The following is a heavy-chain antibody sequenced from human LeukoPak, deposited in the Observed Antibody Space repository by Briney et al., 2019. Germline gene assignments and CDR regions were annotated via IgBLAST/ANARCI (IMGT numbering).Heavy chain of an antibody. D-gene: IGHD3-22*01. Sequence: SETLSLTCTVSGGSISSYYWSWIRQPPGKGPEWIGYIYYSGSTNYNPSLKSRVTISVDTSKNQFSLKLSSVTAADTAVYYCARSPDYYDSSGYRGIFDYWGQGTLVTVSS. CDR1: GGSISSYY. V-gene: IGHV4-59*08. CDR2: IYYSGST. CDR3: ARSPDYYDSSGYRGIFDY. J-gene: IGHJ4*02.